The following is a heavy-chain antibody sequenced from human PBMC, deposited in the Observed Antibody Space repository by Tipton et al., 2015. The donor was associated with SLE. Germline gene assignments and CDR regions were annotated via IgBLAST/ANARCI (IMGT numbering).Heavy chain of an antibody. CDR2: INHSGSA. D-gene: IGHD3-16*01. J-gene: IGHJ4*02. Sequence: TLSLTCAVYGGSFSGYYWTWIRQSPNTGLEWIGEINHSGSANYNPSLKSRVTMAIETSQNQFSLKVISVTAADTALYYCARLTANFRGFGYWGQGRLVTVSS. CDR3: ARLTANFRGFGY. V-gene: IGHV4-34*01. CDR1: GGSFSGYY.